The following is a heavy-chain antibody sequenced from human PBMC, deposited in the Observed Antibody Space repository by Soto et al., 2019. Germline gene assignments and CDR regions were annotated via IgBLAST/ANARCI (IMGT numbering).Heavy chain of an antibody. V-gene: IGHV2-5*02. Sequence: SGPTLVNPTQTLTLTCTFSEFSLSTSGVGVGWIRQPPGKALEWLALIYWDDDKRYSPSLKSRLTITKDTSKNQVVLTMTNMDPVDTATYYCARPIAAAGKYPVPRKSYNWFDPWGQGTLVTVSS. CDR1: EFSLSTSGVG. CDR3: ARPIAAAGKYPVPRKSYNWFDP. CDR2: IYWDDDK. J-gene: IGHJ5*02. D-gene: IGHD6-13*01.